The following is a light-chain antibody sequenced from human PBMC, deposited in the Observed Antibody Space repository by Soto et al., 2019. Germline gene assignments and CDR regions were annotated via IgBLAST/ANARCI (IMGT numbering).Light chain of an antibody. V-gene: IGKV3-15*01. CDR1: QSVSNN. Sequence: EIMMTQSPATLSVSPGERATLSCRASQSVSNNLAWYQQKPGQVPRLLIYYASTRATGIPARFSGSGSGTEFTLTISNLQSEDFALYYCQQYNDWPPITFGQGTRREIK. J-gene: IGKJ5*01. CDR3: QQYNDWPPIT. CDR2: YAS.